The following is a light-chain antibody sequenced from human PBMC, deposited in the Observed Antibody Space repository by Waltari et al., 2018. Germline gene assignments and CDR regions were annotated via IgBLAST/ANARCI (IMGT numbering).Light chain of an antibody. Sequence: QTLVTQEPSLSVSPGGTVTLTCALSSGSVSSTSYASWYQQTPGQAPGALVYQTNTRSSAVPVRFSGSSLGNKAALTITGAQADDESDYYCLLYMGSGIWVFGGGTKLTVL. V-gene: IGLV8-61*01. CDR3: LLYMGSGIWV. CDR2: QTN. J-gene: IGLJ3*02. CDR1: SGSVSSTSY.